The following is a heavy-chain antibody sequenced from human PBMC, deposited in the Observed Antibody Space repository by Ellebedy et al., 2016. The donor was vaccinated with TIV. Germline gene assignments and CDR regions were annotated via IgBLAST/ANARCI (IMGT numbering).Heavy chain of an antibody. J-gene: IGHJ5*02. CDR1: GYSFTSYW. CDR3: ARGPDLGSLTGWGYYGNNWFDP. D-gene: IGHD3-10*01. Sequence: GESLKISXKGSGYSFTSYWIGWVRQMPGKGLEWMGIIYPGDSDTRYSPSFQGQVTISADKSISTAYLQWSSLKASDTAMYYCARGPDLGSLTGWGYYGNNWFDPWGQGTLVTVSS. V-gene: IGHV5-51*01. CDR2: IYPGDSDT.